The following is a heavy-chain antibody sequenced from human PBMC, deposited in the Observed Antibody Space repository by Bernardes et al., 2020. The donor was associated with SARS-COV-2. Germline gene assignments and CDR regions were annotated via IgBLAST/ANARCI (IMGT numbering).Heavy chain of an antibody. Sequence: APTKAYCKASGYTFTAYYVHWIRQAPGQGPQWMGWINPNNGATTYAHSFQGRVSMTRDTSINTAYMDLSSLRSDDTAVYYCAGRYCSDLSCAFYSWGQGTLVIGSS. CDR1: GYTFTAYY. CDR3: AGRYCSDLSCAFYS. CDR2: INPNNGAT. V-gene: IGHV1-2*07. D-gene: IGHD2-15*01. J-gene: IGHJ4*02.